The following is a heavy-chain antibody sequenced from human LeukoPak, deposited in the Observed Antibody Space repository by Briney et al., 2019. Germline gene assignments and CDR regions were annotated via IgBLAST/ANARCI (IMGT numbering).Heavy chain of an antibody. V-gene: IGHV1-46*01. CDR2: INPSGGST. CDR3: ATGYNEGPFDY. D-gene: IGHD1-1*01. CDR1: GYTFTGYY. Sequence: ASVKVSCKASGYTFTGYYMHWVRQAPGQGLEWMGIINPSGGSTSYAQKFQGRVTMTRDTSTSTVYMELSSLRSEDTAVYYCATGYNEGPFDYWGQGTLVTVSS. J-gene: IGHJ4*02.